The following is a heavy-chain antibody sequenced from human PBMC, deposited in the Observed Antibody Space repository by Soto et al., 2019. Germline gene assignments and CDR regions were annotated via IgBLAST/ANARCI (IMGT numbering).Heavy chain of an antibody. D-gene: IGHD4-17*01. CDR3: ARSPGYGGLDY. J-gene: IGHJ4*02. Sequence: GGSLRLSCAASGFTVSSNYMSWVRQAPGKGLEWVSVIYSGGSTYYAGSVKGRFTISRHNSENTLYLQMNSLRAEDTAVYYCARSPGYGGLDYWGQGTLVTVSS. CDR2: IYSGGST. CDR1: GFTVSSNY. V-gene: IGHV3-53*04.